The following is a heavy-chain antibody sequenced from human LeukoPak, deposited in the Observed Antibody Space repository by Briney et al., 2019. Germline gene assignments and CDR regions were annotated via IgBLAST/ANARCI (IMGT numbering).Heavy chain of an antibody. CDR3: ARGKIVPAATDY. Sequence: ASVKVSCKASGYTFTGYYMHWVRQAPGQGLEWMGWINPNSGGTNYAQKFQGRVTMTRDTSISTAYMELRSLRSDDTAVYYCARGKIVPAATDYWGQGTLVTVSS. J-gene: IGHJ4*02. CDR2: INPNSGGT. D-gene: IGHD2-2*01. V-gene: IGHV1-2*02. CDR1: GYTFTGYY.